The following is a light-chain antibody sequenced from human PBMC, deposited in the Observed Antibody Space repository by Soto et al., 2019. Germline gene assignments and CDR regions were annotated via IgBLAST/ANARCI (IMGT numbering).Light chain of an antibody. J-gene: IGKJ2*01. V-gene: IGKV3-11*01. CDR1: QTVSSY. CDR2: DAS. Sequence: EIVLTQSPATLSLSPGERATLSCRASQTVSSYLAWYQQKPGQAPRLLIYDASNRATGIPDRFSGSGSGTDFTLTISSLEPEDFAVCYCHQRSTWPHTFGQGTKLDIK. CDR3: HQRSTWPHT.